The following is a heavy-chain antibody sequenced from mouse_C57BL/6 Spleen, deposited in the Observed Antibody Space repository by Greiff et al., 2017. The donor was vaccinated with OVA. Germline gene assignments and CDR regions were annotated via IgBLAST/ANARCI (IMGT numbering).Heavy chain of an antibody. Sequence: QVQLQQPGAELVKPGASVKMSCKASGYTFTSYWITWVKQRPGQGLEWIGDIYPGSGSTNYNAKFKGKATLTVDTSSTTAYMQLSSLTSEDSAVYSCARVGGDYWGQGTTLTVSS. CDR1: GYTFTSYW. CDR3: ARVGGDY. CDR2: IYPGSGST. V-gene: IGHV1-55*01. J-gene: IGHJ2*01.